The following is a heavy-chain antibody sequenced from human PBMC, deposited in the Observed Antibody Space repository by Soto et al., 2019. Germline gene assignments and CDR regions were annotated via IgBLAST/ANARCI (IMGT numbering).Heavy chain of an antibody. J-gene: IGHJ3*02. CDR3: ARDGYYDSSGSLSDAFDI. D-gene: IGHD3-22*01. V-gene: IGHV3-48*02. CDR2: ISSSSSTI. Sequence: GGALRLSLGGSGVTLSMGSNNLGRQAPGKGVEWVSYISSSSSTIYYADSVKGRFTISRDNAKNSLYLQMNSLRDEDTAVYYCARDGYYDSSGSLSDAFDIWGQGTMVTVSS. CDR1: GVTLSMGS.